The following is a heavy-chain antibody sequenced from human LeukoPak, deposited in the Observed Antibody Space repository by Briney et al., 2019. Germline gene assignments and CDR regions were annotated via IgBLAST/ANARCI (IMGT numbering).Heavy chain of an antibody. CDR1: GGSISSYY. CDR3: ARVRVTMIVDY. J-gene: IGHJ4*02. V-gene: IGHV4-59*01. Sequence: SETLSLTCTVSGGSISSYYWSWIRQPPGKGLEWIGYIYYSGSTNYNPSLKSRVTISVDTSKNQFSLKLGSVTAADTAVYYCARVRVTMIVDYWGQGALVTVSS. D-gene: IGHD3-22*01. CDR2: IYYSGST.